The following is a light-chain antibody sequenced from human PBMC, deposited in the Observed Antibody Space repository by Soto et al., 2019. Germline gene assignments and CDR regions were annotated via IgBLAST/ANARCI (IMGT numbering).Light chain of an antibody. V-gene: IGLV2-14*01. J-gene: IGLJ1*01. Sequence: QSALTQPASVSGSPGQSITISCTGTSSDVGGYNHVSWYQQHPGKAPKLMIYEVSNRPSGVSNRFSGSKSGNTASLTISGLQAEDEAYYYCSSYTSSSTDVFGTGTKLTVL. CDR3: SSYTSSSTDV. CDR1: SSDVGGYNH. CDR2: EVS.